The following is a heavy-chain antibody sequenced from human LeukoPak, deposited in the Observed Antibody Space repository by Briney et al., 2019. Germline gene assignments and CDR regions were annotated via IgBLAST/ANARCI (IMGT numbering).Heavy chain of an antibody. J-gene: IGHJ4*02. Sequence: KPSETLSLTCAGYGGSFSGYYWSWIRQPPGKGLEWIGEINRSGSTNYNPSLKSRVTISVDTSKNQFSLKLSSVTAADTAVYYCARGRTYYDSSGYYYAPAPFDYWGQGTLVTVSS. CDR3: ARGRTYYDSSGYYYAPAPFDY. CDR2: INRSGST. CDR1: GGSFSGYY. D-gene: IGHD3-22*01. V-gene: IGHV4-34*01.